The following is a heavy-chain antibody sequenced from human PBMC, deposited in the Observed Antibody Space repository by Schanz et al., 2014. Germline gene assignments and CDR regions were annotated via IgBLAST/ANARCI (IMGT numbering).Heavy chain of an antibody. V-gene: IGHV3-7*01. CDR3: ARGVRIDY. D-gene: IGHD3-3*01. J-gene: IGHJ4*02. CDR1: GFTFSRYW. Sequence: EVQLVESGGGLVQPGGSLRLCCVASGFTFSRYWMTWVRQAPGKGLEWVANIKQDGSEKYYVDSVKGRFTISRDNAKNSLYLQMNSLTAEDTAVYYCARGVRIDYWGQGTLVTVSS. CDR2: IKQDGSEK.